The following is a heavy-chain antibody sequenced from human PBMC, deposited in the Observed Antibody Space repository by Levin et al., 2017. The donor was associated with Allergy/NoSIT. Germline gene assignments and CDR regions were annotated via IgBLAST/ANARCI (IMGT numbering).Heavy chain of an antibody. Sequence: PSETLSLTCTVSGGSISSGSYYWSWIRQPAGKGLEWIGRIYTSGSTNYNPSLKSRVTISVDTSKNQFSLKLSSVTAADTAVYYCARVVGTGRAFDIWGQGTMVTVSS. J-gene: IGHJ3*02. CDR1: GGSISSGSYY. CDR2: IYTSGST. D-gene: IGHD5-12*01. CDR3: ARVVGTGRAFDI. V-gene: IGHV4-61*02.